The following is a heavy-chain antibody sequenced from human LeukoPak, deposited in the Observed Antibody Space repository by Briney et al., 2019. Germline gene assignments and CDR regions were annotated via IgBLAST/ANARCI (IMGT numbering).Heavy chain of an antibody. J-gene: IGHJ6*02. D-gene: IGHD2-2*01. CDR2: ISWNSGSI. Sequence: GGSLRLSCAASGFTFDDYAMHWVRQAPGKGLEWVSGISWNSGSIGYADSVKGRFTISRDNAKNSLYLQMNSLRAEDTALYYCARALGYCSSTSCYYGMDVWGQGTTVTVSS. CDR3: ARALGYCSSTSCYYGMDV. CDR1: GFTFDDYA. V-gene: IGHV3-9*01.